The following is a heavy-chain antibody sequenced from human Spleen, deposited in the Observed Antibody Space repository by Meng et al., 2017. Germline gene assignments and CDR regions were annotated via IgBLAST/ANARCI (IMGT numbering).Heavy chain of an antibody. V-gene: IGHV4-4*02. CDR3: ARVGACSGGSCYFRLFDY. J-gene: IGHJ4*02. D-gene: IGHD2-15*01. Sequence: QVQLQESGPGLVKPSGTLSLTSPASGGSVSSGDWWSWVRQPPGKGLEWIGEIFHSGSTNYNPSLKSRVTISVDTSKNQFSLKMSSVTAADTAVYYCARVGACSGGSCYFRLFDYWGQGTLVTVSS. CDR2: IFHSGST. CDR1: GGSVSSGDW.